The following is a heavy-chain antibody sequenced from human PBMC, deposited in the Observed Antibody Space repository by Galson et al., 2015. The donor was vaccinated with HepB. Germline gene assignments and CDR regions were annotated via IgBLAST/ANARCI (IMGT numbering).Heavy chain of an antibody. CDR2: ISYDGSNK. CDR1: GFTFSSYG. V-gene: IGHV3-30*03. D-gene: IGHD4-17*01. J-gene: IGHJ4*02. CDR3: AGTVTTDPNFDY. Sequence: SLRLSCAASGFTFSSYGMHWVRQAPGKGLEWVAVISYDGSNKYYADSVKGRFTISRDNSKNTLYLQMNSLRAEDTAVYYCAGTVTTDPNFDYWGQGTLVTVSS.